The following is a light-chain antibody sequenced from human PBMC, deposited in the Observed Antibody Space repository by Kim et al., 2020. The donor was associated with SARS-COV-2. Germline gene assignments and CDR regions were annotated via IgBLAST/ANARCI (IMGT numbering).Light chain of an antibody. Sequence: EIVLTQSPGTLSLSPGERATLPCRASQSVDSSFLAWFQQKPGQAPRLLIYGASSRATGIPDRFSGSGSGTDFTLTISRLEPEDFAVYYCQQYGTSPITFGQGTQLEIK. CDR1: QSVDSSF. CDR2: GAS. V-gene: IGKV3-20*01. CDR3: QQYGTSPIT. J-gene: IGKJ5*01.